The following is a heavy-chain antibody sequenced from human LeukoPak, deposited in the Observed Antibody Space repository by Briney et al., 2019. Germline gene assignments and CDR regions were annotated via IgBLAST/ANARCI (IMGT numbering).Heavy chain of an antibody. V-gene: IGHV4-61*05. CDR3: AREMWSAAATTYDWFDP. J-gene: IGHJ5*02. CDR1: GGSISSSSYY. D-gene: IGHD6-13*01. CDR2: IYYTGST. Sequence: SETLSLTCTVSGGSISSSSYYWGWLRQPPGKGLEWIGYIYYTGSTNYNPSLKRRVTMSVDTSSNQFSLKLSSVTAADTAVYYCAREMWSAAATTYDWFDPWGQGTLVTVSS.